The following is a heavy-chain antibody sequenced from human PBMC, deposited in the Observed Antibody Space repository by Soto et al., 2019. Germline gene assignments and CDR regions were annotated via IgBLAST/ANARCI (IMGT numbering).Heavy chain of an antibody. CDR2: IYHSGST. Sequence: QLQLQESGSGLVKPSQTLSLTCAVSGGSISSGGYSWSWIRQPPGKVLEWIGYIYHSGSTYYNPSLKSRVTISVDRSKNQFSLKLSSVTAADTAVYYCARTRWGYDRRFDPWGQGTLVTVSS. CDR3: ARTRWGYDRRFDP. CDR1: GGSISSGGYS. J-gene: IGHJ5*02. V-gene: IGHV4-30-2*01. D-gene: IGHD3-22*01.